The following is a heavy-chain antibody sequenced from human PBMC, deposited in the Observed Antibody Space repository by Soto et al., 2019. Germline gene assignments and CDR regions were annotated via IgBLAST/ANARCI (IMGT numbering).Heavy chain of an antibody. V-gene: IGHV4-30-4*01. CDR3: ARTLFRLWFGEDNWFDP. CDR1: GGSISGGDYY. CDR2: IYYSGST. J-gene: IGHJ5*02. D-gene: IGHD3-10*01. Sequence: SETLSLTCTVSGGSISGGDYYWSWIRQPPGKGLEWIGYIYYSGSTYYNPSLKSRVTISVDTSKNQFSLKLSSVTAADTAVYYCARTLFRLWFGEDNWFDPWGQGTLVTVSS.